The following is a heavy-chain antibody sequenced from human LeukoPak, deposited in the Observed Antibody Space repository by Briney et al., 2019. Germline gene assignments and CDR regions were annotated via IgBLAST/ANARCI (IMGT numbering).Heavy chain of an antibody. D-gene: IGHD6-19*01. CDR2: ISSSSSYI. J-gene: IGHJ4*02. CDR1: GFTFSSYS. Sequence: GGSLRLSCAASGFTFSSYSMNWVRQAPGKGLEWVSSISSSSSYIYYADSVKGRFTISRDNAKNSLYLQMDSLRAEVTAVYYCARGFHSSEDYWGQGTLVTVSS. V-gene: IGHV3-21*01. CDR3: ARGFHSSEDY.